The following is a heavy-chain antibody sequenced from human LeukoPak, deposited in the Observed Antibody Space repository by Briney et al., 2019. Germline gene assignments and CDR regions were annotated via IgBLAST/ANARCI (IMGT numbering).Heavy chain of an antibody. CDR1: GGPISSYS. CDR2: IYYSGST. V-gene: IGHV4-59*08. Sequence: SETLSLTCTVSGGPISSYSWSWIRQSPGKGLEWIGYIYYSGSTNYNPSLKSRVTISVDTSKNQFSLKMTSVTAEDTAVYYCASLGSGRFFDLWGRGTLVTVSS. J-gene: IGHJ2*01. CDR3: ASLGSGRFFDL. D-gene: IGHD3-16*01.